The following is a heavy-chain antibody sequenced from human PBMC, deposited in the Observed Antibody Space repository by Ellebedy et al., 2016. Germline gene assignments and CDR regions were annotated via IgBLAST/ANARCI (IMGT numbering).Heavy chain of an antibody. CDR2: IKQDGSER. CDR3: AKEMRGYYGFNDY. J-gene: IGHJ4*02. Sequence: GESLKISXAASGFTFRSYWMTWVRQAPGKGLEWVANIKQDGSERYYVDSVKGRFTISRDNAKNSLYLQLNSLRVEDTAVYYCAKEMRGYYGFNDYWGQGNPVTVSS. V-gene: IGHV3-7*01. D-gene: IGHD3-10*01. CDR1: GFTFRSYW.